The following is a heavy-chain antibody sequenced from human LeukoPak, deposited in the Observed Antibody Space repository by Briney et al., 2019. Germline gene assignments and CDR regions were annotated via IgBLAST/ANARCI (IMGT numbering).Heavy chain of an antibody. Sequence: GGSLRLSCAASGFTFSSYWMSWVRQAPGKGLEWIGRIKSKIDGGTADYAAPVKGRFTISRDDSKNTLSLQMNSLKTEDTAVYYCTRGKYDFWNGYLLGGTIDYWGQGSLVTVSS. J-gene: IGHJ4*02. CDR1: GFTFSSYW. CDR3: TRGKYDFWNGYLLGGTIDY. CDR2: IKSKIDGGTA. V-gene: IGHV3-15*01. D-gene: IGHD3/OR15-3a*01.